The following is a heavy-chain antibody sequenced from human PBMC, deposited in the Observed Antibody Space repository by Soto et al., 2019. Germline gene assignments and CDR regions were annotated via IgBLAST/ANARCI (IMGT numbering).Heavy chain of an antibody. J-gene: IGHJ3*02. Sequence: QVQLVQSGVEVKKPGSSVKISFKASGETFSSYAMSWVRLAPGQGLEWMGGIIPIFGTPKYAQKFQGTVTITADESMSTGYMDLSSLRSEDTAVYFCARAPSPGPEYTGHDAFDMWGHGTMVTVSS. CDR3: ARAPSPGPEYTGHDAFDM. D-gene: IGHD6-6*01. CDR1: GETFSSYA. CDR2: IIPIFGTP. V-gene: IGHV1-69*01.